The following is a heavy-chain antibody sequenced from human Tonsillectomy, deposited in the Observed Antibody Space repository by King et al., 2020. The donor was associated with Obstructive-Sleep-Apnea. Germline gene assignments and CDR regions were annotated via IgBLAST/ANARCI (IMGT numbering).Heavy chain of an antibody. CDR2: IHYTGIA. CDR3: ARIHHMAGTY. V-gene: IGHV4-39*01. CDR1: DGSITSSTYY. J-gene: IGHJ4*02. D-gene: IGHD5-24*01. Sequence: QLQESGPRLLKPSETLSLTCTVADGSITSSTYYWGWIRQLPGKGLEWIGSIHYTGIAHFNPSLKSRVAISVDTSKNEFSLKINSVTAADTGVYYCARIHHMAGTYWGQGIMVTVSS.